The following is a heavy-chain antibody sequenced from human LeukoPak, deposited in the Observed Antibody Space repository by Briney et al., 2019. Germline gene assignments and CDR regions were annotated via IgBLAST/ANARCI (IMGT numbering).Heavy chain of an antibody. CDR3: ARELRYFDWLSSLYGMDV. Sequence: ASVKVSCKASGYTFTGYYMHWVRQAPGRGLEWMGWINPNSGGTNYAQKFQGWVTMTRDTSISTAYMELSRLRSDDTAVYYCARELRYFDWLSSLYGMDVWGQGTTVTVSS. V-gene: IGHV1-2*04. D-gene: IGHD3-9*01. CDR2: INPNSGGT. CDR1: GYTFTGYY. J-gene: IGHJ6*02.